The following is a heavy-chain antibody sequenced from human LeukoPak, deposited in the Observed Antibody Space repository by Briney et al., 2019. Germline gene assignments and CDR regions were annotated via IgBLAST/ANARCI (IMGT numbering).Heavy chain of an antibody. CDR1: GFSFNTYA. J-gene: IGHJ1*01. D-gene: IGHD2-15*01. CDR2: ISNAGGST. Sequence: GGSLRLSCAASGFSFNTYAMSWVRQAPGKGLEWVSAISNAGGSTYYADSVKGRFTISRDKSKNTLSLQMNSLRAEDTAVYYCAQQVGYCSSGSCYFTYWGQGTLVTVSS. V-gene: IGHV3-23*01. CDR3: AQQVGYCSSGSCYFTY.